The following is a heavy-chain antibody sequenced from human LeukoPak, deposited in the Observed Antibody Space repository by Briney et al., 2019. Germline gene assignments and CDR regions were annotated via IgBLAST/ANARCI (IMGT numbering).Heavy chain of an antibody. Sequence: GGSLRLYCAASGFTFSSYGMHWVRQAPGKGLEWVAVISYDGSNKYYADSVKGRFTISRDNSKNTLYLQMNSLRAEDTAVYYCAKDRDSYYFDYWGQGTLVTVSS. V-gene: IGHV3-30*18. CDR2: ISYDGSNK. J-gene: IGHJ4*02. CDR3: AKDRDSYYFDY. D-gene: IGHD6-6*01. CDR1: GFTFSSYG.